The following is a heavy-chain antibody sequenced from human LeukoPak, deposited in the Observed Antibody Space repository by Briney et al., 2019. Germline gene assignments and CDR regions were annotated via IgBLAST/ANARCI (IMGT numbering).Heavy chain of an antibody. D-gene: IGHD7-27*01. CDR2: IRYDGSDK. Sequence: GGSLRLSCSASGFPFSSFDMPWVRQAPGKGLGWVAFIRYDGSDKYYADSVKGRFTISRDNSKNTLYLQMNSLRAEDTAVYYCANPFSSGADFDYWGQGTLVTVSS. J-gene: IGHJ4*02. CDR1: GFPFSSFD. V-gene: IGHV3-30*02. CDR3: ANPFSSGADFDY.